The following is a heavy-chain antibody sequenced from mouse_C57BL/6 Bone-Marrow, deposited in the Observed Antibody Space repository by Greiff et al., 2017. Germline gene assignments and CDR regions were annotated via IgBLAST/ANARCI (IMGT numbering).Heavy chain of an antibody. V-gene: IGHV1-9*01. CDR2: ILPGSGST. Sequence: VQLQQSGAELMKPGASVKLSCKATGYTFTGYWIEWVKQRPGHGLEWIGEILPGSGSTYYNEKFKGQATFTAATSSNTAYMQLRSLTTEDSAIYYCARGAYFGSSPWGQGTLVTGSA. CDR1: GYTFTGYW. CDR3: ARGAYFGSSP. J-gene: IGHJ3*01. D-gene: IGHD1-1*01.